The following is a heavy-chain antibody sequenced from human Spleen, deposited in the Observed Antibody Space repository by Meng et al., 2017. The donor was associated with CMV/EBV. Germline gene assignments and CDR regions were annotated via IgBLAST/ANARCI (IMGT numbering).Heavy chain of an antibody. J-gene: IGHJ4*02. CDR2: IYHSGST. V-gene: IGHV4-4*02. CDR1: GGSICGVKW. CDR3: VMITFGGVIGNDY. D-gene: IGHD3-16*01. Sequence: KPAHTLPSPCAVYGGSICGVKWGNWVRRPPGKGLEWIGDIYHSGSTNYTPSLKSRVTISVEKYKNKFSLKLSSVTAADTAMYYCVMITFGGVIGNDYWGQGTLVTVSS.